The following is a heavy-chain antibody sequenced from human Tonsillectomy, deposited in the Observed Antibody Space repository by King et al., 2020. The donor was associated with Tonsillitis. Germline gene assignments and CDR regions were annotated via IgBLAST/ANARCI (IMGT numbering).Heavy chain of an antibody. J-gene: IGHJ4*02. D-gene: IGHD3-10*01. Sequence: VQLVESGGGVVQPGRSLRLSCAASGFTFSSYAMHWVRQAPGKGLEWMAVMSYDGSDKYYADSVKGRFTISRDNSKNKVYLQMNSLRVEDTAVFYCARDPDGYYFDYWGQGTLVTVSS. CDR1: GFTFSSYA. V-gene: IGHV3-30*04. CDR3: ARDPDGYYFDY. CDR2: MSYDGSDK.